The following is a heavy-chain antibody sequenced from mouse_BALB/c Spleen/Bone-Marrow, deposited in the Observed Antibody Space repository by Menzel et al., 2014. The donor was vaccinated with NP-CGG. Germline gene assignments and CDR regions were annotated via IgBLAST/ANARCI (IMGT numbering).Heavy chain of an antibody. J-gene: IGHJ2*01. CDR2: INPSNGGT. Sequence: QVQLQQSGAELVKPGASVKLSCKASGYTFTSFYMYWVKQRPGQGLEWIGGINPSNGGTNFNEKFKSKATLTLDKSSSTAYMQLSSLTSEDSAVYYCARVGLRLPYYFDYWGQGTTLTVSS. V-gene: IGHV1S81*02. CDR1: GYTFTSFY. CDR3: ARVGLRLPYYFDY. D-gene: IGHD1-2*01.